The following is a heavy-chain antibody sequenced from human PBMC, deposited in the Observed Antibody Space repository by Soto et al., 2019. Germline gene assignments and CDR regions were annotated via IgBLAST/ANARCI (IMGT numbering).Heavy chain of an antibody. CDR2: IYPGESDT. J-gene: IGHJ6*03. D-gene: IGHD4-4*01. CDR1: GYSFTSYW. V-gene: IGHV5-51*01. CDR3: ARHGVVTTFGSYYYMDV. Sequence: GESLKISCKGSGYSFTSYWIGWVRQMPGKGLEWMGIIYPGESDTRYSPSFQGQVTISADKSISTAYLQWSSLKASDTAMYYCARHGVVTTFGSYYYMDVWGKGTTVTVSS.